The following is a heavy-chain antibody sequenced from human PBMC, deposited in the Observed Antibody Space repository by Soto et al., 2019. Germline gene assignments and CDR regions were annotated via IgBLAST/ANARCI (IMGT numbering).Heavy chain of an antibody. J-gene: IGHJ4*02. D-gene: IGHD5-18*01. Sequence: GGSLSLSCAASGFTFSSYAMHWVRQAPVKGLEYVSAISSNGGSTYYADSVKGRFTISRDNSKNTLYLQMNSLRAEDTAVYYCARLSDPRGYSYGPFDYWGQGTLVTVSS. CDR2: ISSNGGST. V-gene: IGHV3-64*04. CDR1: GFTFSSYA. CDR3: ARLSDPRGYSYGPFDY.